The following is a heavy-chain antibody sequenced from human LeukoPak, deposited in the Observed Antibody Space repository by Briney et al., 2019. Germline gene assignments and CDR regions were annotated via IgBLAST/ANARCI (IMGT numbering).Heavy chain of an antibody. J-gene: IGHJ4*02. CDR1: GFIFNNYW. CDR2: LNRDGSVK. Sequence: GGSLRLSCAASGFIFNNYWMTWVRQTPGKGLEAVANLNRDGSVKNYIDSVRGRFTISRDNADYSLDLQMNSLRAEDTAVYYCARDPGFSSSDYWGQGALVIVSS. V-gene: IGHV3-7*01. D-gene: IGHD6-13*01. CDR3: ARDPGFSSSDY.